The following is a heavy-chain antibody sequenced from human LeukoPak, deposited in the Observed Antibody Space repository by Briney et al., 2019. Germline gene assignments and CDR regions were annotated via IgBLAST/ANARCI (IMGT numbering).Heavy chain of an antibody. CDR2: ISGSAYST. V-gene: IGHV3-23*01. Sequence: GGSLRLSCAASGFTFSSYAMTWVRQAPGKGLEWISAISGSAYSTSYADSVKGRFTISRDNSRNTLYLQMNSLRAEDTAVYYCARNSSGFKLGDAFDIWGQGTMVTVSS. CDR3: ARNSSGFKLGDAFDI. CDR1: GFTFSSYA. D-gene: IGHD3-22*01. J-gene: IGHJ3*02.